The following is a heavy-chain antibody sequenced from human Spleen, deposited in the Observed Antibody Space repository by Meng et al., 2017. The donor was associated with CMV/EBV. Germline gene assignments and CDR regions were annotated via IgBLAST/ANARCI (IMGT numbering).Heavy chain of an antibody. D-gene: IGHD3-3*01. Sequence: GESLKISCAASGFTVSSNYMSWVRQAPGKGLEWVSVIYSGGSTYYADSVKGRFTISRDNSKNTLYLQMNSLRAEDTAVYYCARGIYDFWSGTPTYYGMDVWGQGTTVTVSS. CDR1: GFTVSSNY. V-gene: IGHV3-53*05. J-gene: IGHJ6*02. CDR2: IYSGGST. CDR3: ARGIYDFWSGTPTYYGMDV.